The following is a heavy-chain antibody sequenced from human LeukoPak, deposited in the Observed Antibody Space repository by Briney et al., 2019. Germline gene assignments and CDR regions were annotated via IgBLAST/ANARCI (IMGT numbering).Heavy chain of an antibody. J-gene: IGHJ6*02. CDR3: ARDLTSDSSGMDV. Sequence: GGSLRLSCAASGFAFSSYSMNWVRQAPGKGLEWVSSISSSSSYIYYADSVKGRFTISRDNAKNSLYLQMNSLRAEDTAVYYCARDLTSDSSGMDVWGQGTTVTVSS. CDR1: GFAFSSYS. V-gene: IGHV3-21*01. D-gene: IGHD6-13*01. CDR2: ISSSSSYI.